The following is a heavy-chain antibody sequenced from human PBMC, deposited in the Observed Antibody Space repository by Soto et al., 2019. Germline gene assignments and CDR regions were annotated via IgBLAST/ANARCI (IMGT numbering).Heavy chain of an antibody. V-gene: IGHV3-23*01. CDR3: ANEQQLDYYFDY. Sequence: GGSLRLSCAASGFTFSIYAMSWVRQAPGKGLEWVSAISGSGGSTYYADSVKGRFTISRDNSNNTLYLQMNSLRAEDTAVYYCANEQQLDYYFDYWGQGTLVTVSS. J-gene: IGHJ4*02. D-gene: IGHD6-13*01. CDR1: GFTFSIYA. CDR2: ISGSGGST.